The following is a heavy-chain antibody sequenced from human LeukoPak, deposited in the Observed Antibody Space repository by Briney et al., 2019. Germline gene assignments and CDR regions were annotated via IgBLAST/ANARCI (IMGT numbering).Heavy chain of an antibody. D-gene: IGHD1-26*01. CDR3: TRSGRGGAFDI. CDR1: GFTLSNYW. V-gene: IGHV3-74*03. Sequence: GGSLRLSCAASGFTLSNYWMHWVRQGPGKGLAWVSRIYSDGSRTTYADSVKGRFTISGDNAKNTLYLQMNSLRADDTAVYYCTRSGRGGAFDIWGQGTMVTVSS. CDR2: IYSDGSRT. J-gene: IGHJ3*02.